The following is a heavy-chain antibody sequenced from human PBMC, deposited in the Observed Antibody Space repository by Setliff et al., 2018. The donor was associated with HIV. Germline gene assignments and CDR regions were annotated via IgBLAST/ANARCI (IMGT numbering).Heavy chain of an antibody. Sequence: GASVKVSCKASGYTFNSYGISWVRQAPGQGPEWVGWIATYNGNTNYAQRLQGRVTLTTDTSTSTAYMELRSLRFDDTAVYFCARGVSQAYTYGSGAYYYLDFWGLGTLVTVSS. V-gene: IGHV1-18*01. CDR2: IATYNGNT. J-gene: IGHJ4*02. CDR1: GYTFNSYG. D-gene: IGHD6-19*01. CDR3: ARGVSQAYTYGSGAYYYLDF.